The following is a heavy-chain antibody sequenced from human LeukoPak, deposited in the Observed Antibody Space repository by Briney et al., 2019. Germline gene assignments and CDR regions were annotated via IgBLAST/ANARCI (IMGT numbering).Heavy chain of an antibody. CDR2: IYYSGYT. J-gene: IGHJ4*02. Sequence: SETLSLTCTVSGGSISSYYWSWIRQPPGKGLKWIGNIYYSGYTTCSPSLRSRVTISVDTSKNQFSLKLSSVTAADTAVYYCARVRYVWGSYRPNFDYWGQGTLVTVSS. CDR1: GGSISSYY. D-gene: IGHD3-16*02. CDR3: ARVRYVWGSYRPNFDY. V-gene: IGHV4-59*01.